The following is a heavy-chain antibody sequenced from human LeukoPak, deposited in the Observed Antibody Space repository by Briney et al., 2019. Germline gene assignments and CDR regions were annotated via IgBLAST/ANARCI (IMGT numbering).Heavy chain of an antibody. CDR2: IYHSGST. J-gene: IGHJ4*02. D-gene: IGHD6-13*01. CDR3: ASKVGDSSSWYLF. Sequence: PSGTLSLTCAVSGGSISSSNWWSWVRQPPGKGLEWIGEIYHSGSTNYNPSLKSRVTISVDKSKNQFSLKLSSVTAADTAVYYCASKVGDSSSWYLFWGQGTLVTVSS. V-gene: IGHV4-4*02. CDR1: GGSISSSNW.